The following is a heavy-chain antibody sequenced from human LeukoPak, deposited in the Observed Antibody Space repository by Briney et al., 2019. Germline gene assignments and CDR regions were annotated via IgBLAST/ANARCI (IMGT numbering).Heavy chain of an antibody. CDR3: ARVAGTYCSSTSCYNDYYYMDV. CDR1: GGSISRYY. V-gene: IGHV4-59*08. Sequence: SETLSLTCTVSGGSISRYYWSWVRQPPGKGLEWMGYIYYGGRTNYNPSLRSRVTISVDASKNQFSLKLSSVTAADTAVYYCARVAGTYCSSTSCYNDYYYMDVWGKGTTVTVSS. D-gene: IGHD2-2*02. J-gene: IGHJ6*03. CDR2: IYYGGRT.